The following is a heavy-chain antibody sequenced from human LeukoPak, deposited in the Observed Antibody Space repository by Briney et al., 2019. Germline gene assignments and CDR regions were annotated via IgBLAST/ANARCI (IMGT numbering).Heavy chain of an antibody. V-gene: IGHV4-61*02. CDR1: GGSISSGSYY. CDR3: ARVVSGWYLDAFDI. CDR2: IYTSGST. Sequence: SETLSLTCTVSGGSISSGSYYWSWIRQPAGTGLEWIGRIYTSGSTNYNPSLKSRVTISVDTSKNQFSLKLSSVTAADTAVYYCARVVSGWYLDAFDIWGQGTMVTVSS. D-gene: IGHD6-19*01. J-gene: IGHJ3*02.